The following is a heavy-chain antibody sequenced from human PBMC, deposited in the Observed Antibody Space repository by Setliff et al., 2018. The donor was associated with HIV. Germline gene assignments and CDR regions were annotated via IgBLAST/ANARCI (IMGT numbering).Heavy chain of an antibody. J-gene: IGHJ2*01. V-gene: IGHV4-59*01. CDR1: GGSISNYY. D-gene: IGHD3-22*01. Sequence: SQTLSLTCTVSGGSISNYYWNWIRQPPGKRLEWIGYIHYSGSTNYNPSLKSRVTISVDTSKNQFSLKLSSVTAADTAVYYCARDKGGQYYDSSDYWDWYLDLWGRGTLVTVSS. CDR3: ARDKGGQYYDSSDYWDWYLDL. CDR2: IHYSGST.